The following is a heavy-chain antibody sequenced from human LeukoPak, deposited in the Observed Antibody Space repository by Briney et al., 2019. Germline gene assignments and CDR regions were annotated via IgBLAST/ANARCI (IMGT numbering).Heavy chain of an antibody. J-gene: IGHJ3*02. Sequence: PGGSLRLSCAASGFTFSSYAMHWVCQAPGKGLEWVALISYDGSNKNSGDFVKGRITISRDNSNNTLFLQMSSLRAEDTAVYYCARGIAKTTLNAFDIWGQGTMIAVSS. CDR2: ISYDGSNK. CDR1: GFTFSSYA. V-gene: IGHV3-30*04. CDR3: ARGIAKTTLNAFDI. D-gene: IGHD4-11*01.